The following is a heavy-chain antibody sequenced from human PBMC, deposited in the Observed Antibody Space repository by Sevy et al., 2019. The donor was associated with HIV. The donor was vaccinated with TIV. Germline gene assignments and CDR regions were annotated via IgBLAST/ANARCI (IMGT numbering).Heavy chain of an antibody. J-gene: IGHJ4*02. Sequence: GGSLRLSCAASGFSFRNAWMSWVRQAPGKGLEWVGRIKSKTDGGTRDFAAPARGRFIISRDDSENMLYLQMSSLQIADAADYYCAAGVGSSDFDYWGQGILVTVSS. CDR2: IKSKTDGGTR. V-gene: IGHV3-15*01. CDR1: GFSFRNAW. D-gene: IGHD1-26*01. CDR3: AAGVGSSDFDY.